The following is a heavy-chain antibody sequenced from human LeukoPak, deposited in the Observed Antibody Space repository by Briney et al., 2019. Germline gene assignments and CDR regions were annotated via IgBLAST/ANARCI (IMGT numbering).Heavy chain of an antibody. J-gene: IGHJ4*02. CDR2: ISYDGSNK. CDR3: TVFDY. Sequence: GWSLRLSCAASGFTFSSYAMHWVRQAPGKGLEWVAVISYDGSNKYYADSVKGRFTISRDNSKNTLYLQMNSLRAEDTAVYYCTVFDYWGQGTLVTVSS. CDR1: GFTFSSYA. V-gene: IGHV3-30*04.